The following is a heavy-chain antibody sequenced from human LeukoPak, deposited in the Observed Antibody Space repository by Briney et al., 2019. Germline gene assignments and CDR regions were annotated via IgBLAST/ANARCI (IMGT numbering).Heavy chain of an antibody. CDR3: ASMFVADAKDY. J-gene: IGHJ4*02. D-gene: IGHD2-15*01. CDR1: GFTFSTYY. Sequence: GGSLRLSCAASGFTFSTYYMHWVRQAPGKGLQWVSSISSTSSYIYYADSVKGRFTISRDNARNSLYLQMNSLRAEDTAVYYCASMFVADAKDYWGQGTLATVSS. CDR2: ISSTSSYI. V-gene: IGHV3-21*01.